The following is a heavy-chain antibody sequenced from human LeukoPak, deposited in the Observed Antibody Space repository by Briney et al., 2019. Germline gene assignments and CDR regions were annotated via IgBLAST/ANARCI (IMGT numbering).Heavy chain of an antibody. V-gene: IGHV4-34*01. D-gene: IGHD1-26*01. CDR3: ARRRRYSGSFYFDY. Sequence: SETLSLTCTVSGGSISSYYWSWIRQPPGKGLEWIGEINHSGSTNYNPSLKSRVTISVDTSKNQFSLKLSSVTAADTAVYYCARRRRYSGSFYFDYWGQGTLVTVSS. CDR1: GGSISSYY. CDR2: INHSGST. J-gene: IGHJ4*02.